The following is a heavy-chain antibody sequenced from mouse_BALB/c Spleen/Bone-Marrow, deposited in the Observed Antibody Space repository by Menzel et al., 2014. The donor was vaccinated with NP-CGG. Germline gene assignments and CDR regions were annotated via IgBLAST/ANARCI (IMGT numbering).Heavy chain of an antibody. D-gene: IGHD3-1*01. Sequence: EAQLQQSGPELEKPGVSVKISCQASGYSFTGYNINWVKQSNGKSLEGLGNSYPYHGGTSYNQKFKAKATLTVDRSSSTAYMQLKSLTSEDSAVYYCARRGSSGYWFAYWGQGTLVTVSA. CDR2: SYPYHGGT. CDR1: GYSFTGYN. CDR3: ARRGSSGYWFAY. J-gene: IGHJ3*01. V-gene: IGHV1-39*01.